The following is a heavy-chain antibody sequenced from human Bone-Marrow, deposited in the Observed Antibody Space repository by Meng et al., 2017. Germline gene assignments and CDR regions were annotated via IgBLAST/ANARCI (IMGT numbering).Heavy chain of an antibody. CDR2: MYPNSDNT. CDR3: ARSGIQLWLYY. Sequence: QLVQSGTEVKKPGAAVKVSCKVCVYTFTSYEINWVRQATGQGLELMRWMYPNSDNTGYAQKFQGRVSMTRNTSISTAYMELSSLRSEDTDVYYCARSGIQLWLYYWGQGTLVTVSS. D-gene: IGHD5-18*01. CDR1: VYTFTSYE. V-gene: IGHV1-8*01. J-gene: IGHJ4*02.